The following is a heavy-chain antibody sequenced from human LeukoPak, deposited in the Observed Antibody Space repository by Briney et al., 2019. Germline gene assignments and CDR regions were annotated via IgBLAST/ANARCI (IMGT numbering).Heavy chain of an antibody. J-gene: IGHJ4*02. CDR2: ISAYNGNT. Sequence: GASVKVSCKASGYTFTTYGISWARQAPGQGLEWMGWISAYNGNTNYAQKLQGRVTMTTDTSTSTAYMELRSLRSDDTAVYYCARGDKVSYDSSGYYRAPSDYWGQGTLVTVSS. CDR3: ARGDKVSYDSSGYYRAPSDY. V-gene: IGHV1-18*01. D-gene: IGHD3-22*01. CDR1: GYTFTTYG.